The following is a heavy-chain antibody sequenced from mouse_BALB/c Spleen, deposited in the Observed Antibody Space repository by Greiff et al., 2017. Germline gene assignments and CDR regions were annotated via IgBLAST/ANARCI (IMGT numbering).Heavy chain of an antibody. CDR3: ARDGLLRLSFDY. CDR2: ISYDGSN. CDR1: GYSITSGYY. J-gene: IGHJ2*01. Sequence: EVQLQQSGPGLVKPSQSLSLTCSVTGYSITSGYYWNWIRQFPGNKLEWMGYISYDGSNNYNPSLKNRISITRDTSKNQFFLKLNSVTTEDTATYYCARDGLLRLSFDYWGQGTTLTVSS. D-gene: IGHD1-2*01. V-gene: IGHV3-6*02.